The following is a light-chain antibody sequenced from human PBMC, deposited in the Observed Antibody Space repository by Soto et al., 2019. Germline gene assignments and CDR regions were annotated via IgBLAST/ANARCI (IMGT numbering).Light chain of an antibody. J-gene: IGLJ2*01. CDR1: SSDVGDYNY. CDR3: SSDAGKCV. Sequence: QSALTQPPSASGSPGQSVTISCTGTSSDVGDYNYVSWYQQHPGKAPKLMIYEVNKRPSGVPDRFSGFKSGNTASLTVSGLQTEDEAYYYCSSDAGKCVFGGGTKLTVL. CDR2: EVN. V-gene: IGLV2-8*01.